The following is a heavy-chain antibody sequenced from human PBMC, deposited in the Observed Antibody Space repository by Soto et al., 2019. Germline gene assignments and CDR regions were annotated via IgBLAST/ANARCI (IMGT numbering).Heavy chain of an antibody. CDR2: IYYSGST. V-gene: IGHV4-59*01. CDR3: ASVIVGAPYFDY. Sequence: SETLSLTCTVPGGSISSYYWSWIRQPPGKGLEWIGYIYYSGSTNYNPSLRSRVTISVDTSKNQFSLKLSSVTAADTAVYYCASVIVGAPYFDYWGQGTLVTVSS. J-gene: IGHJ4*02. CDR1: GGSISSYY. D-gene: IGHD1-26*01.